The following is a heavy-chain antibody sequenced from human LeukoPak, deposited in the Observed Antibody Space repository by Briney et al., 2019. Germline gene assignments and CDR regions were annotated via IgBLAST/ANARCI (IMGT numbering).Heavy chain of an antibody. Sequence: GASVKVSCKASGYTFITYAMNWVRQAPRQGLEWMGWINTNTGNPTYAQGFTGRFVFSLDTSVSTAYLQISSLKADDTAVYYCARVVDYYDSSGPRGWDAFDIWGQGTMVTVSS. CDR1: GYTFITYA. J-gene: IGHJ3*02. D-gene: IGHD3-22*01. V-gene: IGHV7-4-1*02. CDR2: INTNTGNP. CDR3: ARVVDYYDSSGPRGWDAFDI.